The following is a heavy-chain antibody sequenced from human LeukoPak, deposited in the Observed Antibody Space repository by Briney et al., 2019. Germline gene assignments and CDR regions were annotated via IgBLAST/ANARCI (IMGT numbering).Heavy chain of an antibody. J-gene: IGHJ4*02. CDR1: GYTFTSYD. D-gene: IGHD6-6*01. CDR2: MNPNSGNT. CDR3: ARGSSLGAARPLGY. V-gene: IGHV1-8*03. Sequence: ASVKVSCKASGYTFTSYDINWVRQATGQGLEWMGWMNPNSGNTGYAQKFQGRVTITRNTSISTAYMELSSLRSEDTAVYYCARGSSLGAARPLGYWGQGTLVTVSP.